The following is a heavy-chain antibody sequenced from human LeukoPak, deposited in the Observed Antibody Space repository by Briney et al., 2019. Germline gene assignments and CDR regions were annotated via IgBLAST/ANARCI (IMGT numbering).Heavy chain of an antibody. CDR1: GGFISSRSYY. J-gene: IGHJ4*02. V-gene: IGHV4-39*01. CDR2: IYYSGST. CDR3: ARHRRDGYNYYYLDY. Sequence: SETLSLTCSVSGGFISSRSYYWGWIRQPPGKGLEWIGSIYYSGSTYYNPSLKSRVTISVDTSKNQFSLKLTSVTAADTAVYYCARHRRDGYNYYYLDYWGQGTLVTVSS. D-gene: IGHD5-24*01.